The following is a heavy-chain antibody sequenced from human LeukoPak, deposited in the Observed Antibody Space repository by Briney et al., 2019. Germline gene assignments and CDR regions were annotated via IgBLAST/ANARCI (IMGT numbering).Heavy chain of an antibody. CDR3: AKYSGWYAENAFDI. J-gene: IGHJ3*02. CDR2: INQDGTEK. Sequence: GGSLRLSCAASGFTFSSYWMNWVRQAPGKGLEWVANINQDGTEKYYVDSVKGRFTISRDNAKNSLYLQMNSLRAEDTAVYYCAKYSGWYAENAFDIWGQGTMVTVSS. V-gene: IGHV3-7*03. D-gene: IGHD5-12*01. CDR1: GFTFSSYW.